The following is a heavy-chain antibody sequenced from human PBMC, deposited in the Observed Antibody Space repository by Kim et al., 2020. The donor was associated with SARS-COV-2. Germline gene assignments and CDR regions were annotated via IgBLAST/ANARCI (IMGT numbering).Heavy chain of an antibody. Sequence: GGSLRLSCAASGFTFSDENMNWVRQAPGKGLEWISYISGSGDPIFYAEYAKGRFIISRDNARRSLYLHMNSLRDEDTAVYYCARGLGSSWFYSWGQGTLVTVSS. V-gene: IGHV3-48*02. CDR3: ARGLGSSWFYS. CDR2: ISGSGDPI. J-gene: IGHJ5*01. D-gene: IGHD1-26*01. CDR1: GFTFSDEN.